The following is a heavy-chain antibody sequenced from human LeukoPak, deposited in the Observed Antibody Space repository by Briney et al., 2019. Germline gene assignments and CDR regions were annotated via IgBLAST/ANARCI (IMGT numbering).Heavy chain of an antibody. D-gene: IGHD6-6*01. CDR2: IKQDGSGK. Sequence: GGSLRLSCAASGFTFSSYWMSWVRQAPGKGLEWVANIKQDGSGKYYVDSVKGRFTISRDNAKNSLYLQMNSLRAEDTAVYYCARLEYSSPSRPFDYWGQGTLVTVSS. J-gene: IGHJ4*02. CDR3: ARLEYSSPSRPFDY. CDR1: GFTFSSYW. V-gene: IGHV3-7*01.